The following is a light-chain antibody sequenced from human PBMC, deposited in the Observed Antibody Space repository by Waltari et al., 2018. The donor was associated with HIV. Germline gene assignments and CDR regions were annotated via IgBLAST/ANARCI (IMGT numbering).Light chain of an antibody. CDR3: GTWDDSLSGVV. J-gene: IGLJ2*01. Sequence: HSVSTPPPSVSAAPGQKVTMSCPGGPPNNAKYNVSPYQQLPGTAPKVLIYENNKRPSGIPDRFSGSKSGTSATLGITGLQTGDEADYYCGTWDDSLSGVVFGGGTKLTVL. CDR1: PPNNAKYN. V-gene: IGLV1-51*02. CDR2: ENN.